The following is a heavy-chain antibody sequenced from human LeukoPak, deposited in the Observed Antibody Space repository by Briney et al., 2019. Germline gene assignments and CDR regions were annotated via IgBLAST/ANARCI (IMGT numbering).Heavy chain of an antibody. CDR2: IYYRGST. CDR1: GGSVSSGRYY. CDR3: ARARWKVAALHY. Sequence: SETLSLTCTVSGGSVSSGRYYWSWIRQPPGKGLEWIGYIYYRGSTGYNPSLESRVTISVDTSKNQFSLKLSSVTAADTAVYYCARARWKVAALHYWGQGTLVTVSS. J-gene: IGHJ4*02. D-gene: IGHD2-21*02. V-gene: IGHV4-31*03.